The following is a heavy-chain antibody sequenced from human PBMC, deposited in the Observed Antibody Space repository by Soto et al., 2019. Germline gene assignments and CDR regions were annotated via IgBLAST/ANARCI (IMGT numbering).Heavy chain of an antibody. CDR2: ISSSGSTI. V-gene: IGHV3-11*04. CDR3: ARNYYYDSSGYYDLPNPCVGY. Sequence: GGSLRLSCAASGFTFSDYYMSWIRQAPGKGLEWVSYISSSGSTIYYADSVKGRFTISRDNAKNSLYLQMNSLRDEETAVYYCARNYYYDSSGYYDLPNPCVGYWGQGTLVTVSS. J-gene: IGHJ4*02. CDR1: GFTFSDYY. D-gene: IGHD3-22*01.